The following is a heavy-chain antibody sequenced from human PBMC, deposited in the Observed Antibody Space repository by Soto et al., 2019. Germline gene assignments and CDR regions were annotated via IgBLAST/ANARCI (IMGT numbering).Heavy chain of an antibody. Sequence: GASVKVSCKVSGYTLTELSMHWVRQAPGKGLEWMGGFDPEDGETIYAQKFQGRVTMTEDTSTDTAYMELSSLRSEDTAVYYCATALSYCISTSCGQDAFDIWGQGTMVTVSS. D-gene: IGHD2-2*01. J-gene: IGHJ3*02. CDR3: ATALSYCISTSCGQDAFDI. V-gene: IGHV1-24*01. CDR2: FDPEDGET. CDR1: GYTLTELS.